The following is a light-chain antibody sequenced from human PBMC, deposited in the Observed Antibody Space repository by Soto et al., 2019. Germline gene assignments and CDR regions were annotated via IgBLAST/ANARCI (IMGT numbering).Light chain of an antibody. J-gene: IGKJ1*01. V-gene: IGKV3-20*01. CDR3: LQYSRSKGT. CDR1: ESLRGNY. CDR2: DVS. Sequence: EIVLTQSPDTLSLSPGERATLSCRASESLRGNYLAWYQQKSGQAPRLLLYDVSNRATAIPDRFSGSGSGTDFTLTINRLEPEDFAVYYCLQYSRSKGTFGQWTKVEIK.